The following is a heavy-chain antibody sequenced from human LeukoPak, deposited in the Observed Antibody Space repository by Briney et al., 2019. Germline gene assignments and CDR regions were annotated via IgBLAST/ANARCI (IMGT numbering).Heavy chain of an antibody. D-gene: IGHD2-21*01. CDR3: VRIPF. J-gene: IGHJ4*02. Sequence: GGSLRLSCAASGFTFRSYYMHWVRQVPGKGLVWVSRINSDGTATTYADSVKGRFTISRDNAKNTVYLQMNSLRAEDTAVYYCVRIPFWGQGTLVTVSS. CDR2: INSDGTAT. CDR1: GFTFRSYY. V-gene: IGHV3-74*01.